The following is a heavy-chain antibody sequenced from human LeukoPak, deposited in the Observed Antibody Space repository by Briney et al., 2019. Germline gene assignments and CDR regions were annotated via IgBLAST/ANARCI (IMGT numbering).Heavy chain of an antibody. CDR2: INPNSGGT. D-gene: IGHD2-8*01. CDR1: GYTFTGYY. Sequence: ASVKVSCKASGYTFTGYYMHWVRQAPGQGLEWMGWINPNSGGTNYAQKFQGRVTMTRDTSISTAYMELSRLRSDDTAVYYCARVLEWSYYYYMDVWGKGTTVTVSS. J-gene: IGHJ6*03. CDR3: ARVLEWSYYYYMDV. V-gene: IGHV1-2*02.